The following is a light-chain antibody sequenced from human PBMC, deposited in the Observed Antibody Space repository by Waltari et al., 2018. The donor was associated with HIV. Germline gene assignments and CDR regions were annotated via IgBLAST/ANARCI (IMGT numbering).Light chain of an antibody. CDR3: QQTYTIPPT. J-gene: IGKJ4*01. CDR2: WAS. Sequence: DIVMTQSPDSLAVSLGVRATIKRKSSQTVFYSSNNKNYLSWYQQKPGTPPKRIIYWASSRQSGVPDRFSGSGSGTDFTLTISSLQAEDVAVYFCQQTYTIPPTFGGGTKVEIK. V-gene: IGKV4-1*01. CDR1: QTVFYSSNNKNY.